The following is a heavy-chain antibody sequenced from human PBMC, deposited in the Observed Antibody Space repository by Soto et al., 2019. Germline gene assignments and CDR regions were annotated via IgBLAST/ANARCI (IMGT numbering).Heavy chain of an antibody. J-gene: IGHJ6*02. CDR2: INHSGST. CDR3: ARGVITILGGYYYYYGMDV. D-gene: IGHD3-3*01. V-gene: IGHV4-34*01. CDR1: GGSFSGYY. Sequence: SETLSLTCAVYGGSFSGYYWSWIRQPPGKGLEWIGEINHSGSTNYNPSLKSRVTISVDTSKNQFSLKLSSVTAADTAVYYCARGVITILGGYYYYYGMDVWGQGTTVTVSS.